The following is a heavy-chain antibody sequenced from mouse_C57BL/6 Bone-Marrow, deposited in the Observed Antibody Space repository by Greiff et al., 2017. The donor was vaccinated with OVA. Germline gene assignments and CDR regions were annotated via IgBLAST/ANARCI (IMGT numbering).Heavy chain of an antibody. CDR2: ISSGSSTI. CDR1: GFTFSDYG. V-gene: IGHV5-17*01. CDR3: ARTYGNYPDY. Sequence: EVQLQASGGGLVKPGGSLTLSCAASGFTFSDYGLHWVRQAPEKGLEWVAYISSGSSTIYSADTVKGRFTIARDNAKNTLFLQMTSLRSEDTAMYYCARTYGNYPDYWGQGTTLTVSS. D-gene: IGHD2-1*01. J-gene: IGHJ2*01.